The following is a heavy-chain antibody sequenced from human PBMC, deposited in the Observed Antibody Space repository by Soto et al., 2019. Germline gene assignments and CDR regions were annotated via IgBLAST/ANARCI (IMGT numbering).Heavy chain of an antibody. CDR3: AKDGEWLRWDFDY. Sequence: LRLSCAASGFTFDDYAMHWVRQAPGKGLEWVSGISWNSGSIGYADSVKGRFTISRDNAKNSLYLQMNSLRAEDTALYYCAKDGEWLRWDFDYWGQGTLVTVSS. V-gene: IGHV3-9*01. J-gene: IGHJ4*02. D-gene: IGHD5-12*01. CDR1: GFTFDDYA. CDR2: ISWNSGSI.